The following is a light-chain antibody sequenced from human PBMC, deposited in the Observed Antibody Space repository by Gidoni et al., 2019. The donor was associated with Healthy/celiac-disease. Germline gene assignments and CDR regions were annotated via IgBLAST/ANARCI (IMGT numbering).Light chain of an antibody. J-gene: IGKJ3*01. Sequence: ELVFTQSPATLSLSPGERATLSCRASQSASSYLAWYQQKPGQAPRLLIYDASNRDTGIPARCSGSGSGTDFTLTISSLEPEDLAVYYCQQRSNWPLTCGPXTKVDIK. V-gene: IGKV3-11*01. CDR2: DAS. CDR3: QQRSNWPLT. CDR1: QSASSY.